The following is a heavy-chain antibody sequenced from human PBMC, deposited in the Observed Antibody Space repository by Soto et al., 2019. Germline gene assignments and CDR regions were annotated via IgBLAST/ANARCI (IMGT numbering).Heavy chain of an antibody. Sequence: GASVKVSCKASGGTFSSYTISWVRQAPGQGLERMGRIIPILGIANYAQKFQGRVTITADKSTSTAYMELSSLRSEDTAVYYCARGIYGGNSIDYWGQGTLVTVSS. CDR1: GGTFSSYT. D-gene: IGHD4-17*01. V-gene: IGHV1-69*02. J-gene: IGHJ4*02. CDR2: IIPILGIA. CDR3: ARGIYGGNSIDY.